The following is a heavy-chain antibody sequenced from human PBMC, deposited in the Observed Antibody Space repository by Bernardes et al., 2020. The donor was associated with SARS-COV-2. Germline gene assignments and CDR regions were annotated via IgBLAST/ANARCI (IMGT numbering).Heavy chain of an antibody. J-gene: IGHJ4*02. CDR3: ARDLYGGNSILAY. Sequence: GWSLSLSCAASGFTFSDYSMHWVRQAPGKGLEYVSTVSTNVGSTYYANSVKGRFTISRDNSKDTLYLQMDSLRPEDTALYYCARDLYGGNSILAYWGQGTLVTVS. CDR1: GFTFSDYS. V-gene: IGHV3-64*01. D-gene: IGHD2-21*02. CDR2: VSTNVGST.